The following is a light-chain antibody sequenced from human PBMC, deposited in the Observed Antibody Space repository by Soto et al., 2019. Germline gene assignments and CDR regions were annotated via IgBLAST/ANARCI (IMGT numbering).Light chain of an antibody. Sequence: DIPMTQSPSALSASVGDRVTITCRASQSISMYLAWYQQKPGKAPNLLIYRASNLQRGVPSRFSGSGFGPEFTLTISSLQPDDFATYHCQQCYSYPWTFGQGTKGEVK. CDR2: RAS. J-gene: IGKJ1*01. CDR1: QSISMY. V-gene: IGKV1-5*03. CDR3: QQCYSYPWT.